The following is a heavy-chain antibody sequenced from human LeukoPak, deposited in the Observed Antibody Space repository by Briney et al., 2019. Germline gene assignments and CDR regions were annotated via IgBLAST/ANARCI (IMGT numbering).Heavy chain of an antibody. CDR1: GGSISSYY. D-gene: IGHD6-13*01. CDR2: IYYSGST. Sequence: SETLSLTCTVSGGSISSYYWSWIRQPPGKGLEWIGYIYYSGSTNYNPSLKSRVTISVDTSKNQFSLKLSSVTAADTAVYYCVRDYWVAAAGTTVWFDPWGQGTLVTVSS. J-gene: IGHJ5*02. CDR3: VRDYWVAAAGTTVWFDP. V-gene: IGHV4-59*01.